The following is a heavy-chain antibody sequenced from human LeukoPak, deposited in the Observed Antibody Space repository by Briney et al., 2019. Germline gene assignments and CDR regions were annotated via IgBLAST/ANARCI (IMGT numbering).Heavy chain of an antibody. J-gene: IGHJ4*02. D-gene: IGHD3-9*01. CDR1: AYTFTDYY. CDR2: INPNSGGT. V-gene: IGHV1-2*06. CDR3: ARRGPLRYFDR. Sequence: ASVKVSCKASAYTFTDYYVHWVRQAPGQGLEWMGRINPNSGGTNYAQKFQGRVTMTRDTSISTAYMELSRLRSDDTAVYYCARRGPLRYFDRWGQGTLVTVSS.